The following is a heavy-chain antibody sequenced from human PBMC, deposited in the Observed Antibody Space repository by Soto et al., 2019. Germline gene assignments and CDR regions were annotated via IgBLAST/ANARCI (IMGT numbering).Heavy chain of an antibody. J-gene: IGHJ4*02. Sequence: GGSLRLSCAASGFSFGNYAMNWVRQAPGKGLEWVSLISGGGGGTYYADSLKGRFTISRDNSKNMVYLQLNSLRAEDTAFYYCAKDSVPDRETFNFDFRGQGTLVTVSS. D-gene: IGHD1-26*01. CDR2: ISGGGGGT. V-gene: IGHV3-23*01. CDR3: AKDSVPDRETFNFDF. CDR1: GFSFGNYA.